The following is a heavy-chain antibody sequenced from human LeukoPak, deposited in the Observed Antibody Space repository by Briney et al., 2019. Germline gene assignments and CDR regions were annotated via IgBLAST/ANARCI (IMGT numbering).Heavy chain of an antibody. Sequence: KPGGSLRLSCAASGFTFSSYSMNWVRQAPGKGLERVSSISSSSSYIYYADAVKGRFTISRDNAKNSLYLQMNSLRAEDTAVYYCARDSFDCSSTSCYLPYYYYYMDVWGKGTTVTVSS. J-gene: IGHJ6*03. CDR2: ISSSSSYI. CDR3: ARDSFDCSSTSCYLPYYYYYMDV. D-gene: IGHD2-2*01. V-gene: IGHV3-21*01. CDR1: GFTFSSYS.